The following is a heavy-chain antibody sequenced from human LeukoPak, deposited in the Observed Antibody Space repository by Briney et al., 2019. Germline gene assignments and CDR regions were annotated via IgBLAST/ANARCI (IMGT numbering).Heavy chain of an antibody. Sequence: GGSLRLSCVASGFSFSTYSMNWVRHAAGKGLEWVLYVSSSASTKYYADSVEGRFTVSRDNAKNSLYLQMNSLRAEDPGVYYCARPRGGGSHDDFDYWGQGTLVTVSS. J-gene: IGHJ4*02. CDR1: GFSFSTYS. CDR2: VSSSASTK. D-gene: IGHD1-26*01. CDR3: ARPRGGGSHDDFDY. V-gene: IGHV3-48*04.